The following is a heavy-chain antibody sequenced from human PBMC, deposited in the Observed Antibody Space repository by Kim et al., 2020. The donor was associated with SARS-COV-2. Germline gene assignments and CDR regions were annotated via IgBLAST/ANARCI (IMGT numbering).Heavy chain of an antibody. CDR2: ISYDGTSK. D-gene: IGHD1-1*01. J-gene: IGHJ4*02. CDR1: GITFSRSG. Sequence: GGSLRLSCVASGITFSRSGMHWVRQAPGKGLDWVAFISYDGTSKDYTDAVKGRFTIPRDNSKNTLYLQMNTLRGEDSAVYYCARDRAGTDIDHWGQGALVTVSS. CDR3: ARDRAGTDIDH. V-gene: IGHV3-30*03.